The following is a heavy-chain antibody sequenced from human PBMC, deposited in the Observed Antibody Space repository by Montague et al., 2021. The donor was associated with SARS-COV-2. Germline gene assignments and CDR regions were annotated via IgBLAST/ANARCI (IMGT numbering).Heavy chain of an antibody. CDR3: ARESIVVVPAEIYYYGMDV. CDR2: LYYSGSA. D-gene: IGHD2-2*01. Sequence: SGTLSLTCTISGGSISGFYWSWIRQPPGKGLEWIGCLYYSGSANYNPSLRSRVTISADTSKNQFSLKLNSVTAADTAVYYCARESIVVVPAEIYYYGMDVWDQGTTVTVSS. J-gene: IGHJ6*02. CDR1: GGSISGFY. V-gene: IGHV4-59*01.